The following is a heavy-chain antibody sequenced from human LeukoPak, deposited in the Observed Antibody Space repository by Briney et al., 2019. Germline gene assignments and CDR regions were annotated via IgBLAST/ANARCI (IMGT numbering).Heavy chain of an antibody. Sequence: ASVKVSCKASGGTFSSYAISWVRQAPGQGLEWMGGIIPIFGTANYAQKFQGRVTITTDESTSTAYMELSSLRSEDTVVYYCVDRTSSGYYYWGQGTLVTVSS. D-gene: IGHD3-22*01. V-gene: IGHV1-69*05. CDR1: GGTFSSYA. J-gene: IGHJ4*02. CDR3: VDRTSSGYYY. CDR2: IIPIFGTA.